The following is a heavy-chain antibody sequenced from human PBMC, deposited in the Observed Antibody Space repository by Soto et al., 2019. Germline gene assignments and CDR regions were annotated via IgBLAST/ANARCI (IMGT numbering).Heavy chain of an antibody. Sequence: KPSETLSLTCTVSGGSVSSGSYYWSWIRQPPGKGLEWIGYIYYSGSTNYNPSLKSRVTISVDTSKNQFSLKLSSVTAADTAVYYCARERARGYSHYYFDYWGQGTLVTVSS. J-gene: IGHJ4*02. D-gene: IGHD5-18*01. V-gene: IGHV4-61*01. CDR1: GGSVSSGSYY. CDR3: ARERARGYSHYYFDY. CDR2: IYYSGST.